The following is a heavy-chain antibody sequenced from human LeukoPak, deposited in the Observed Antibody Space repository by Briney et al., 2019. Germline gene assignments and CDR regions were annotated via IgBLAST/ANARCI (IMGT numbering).Heavy chain of an antibody. D-gene: IGHD3-3*01. V-gene: IGHV3-48*03. CDR3: ARSLYSSRSEWFYYNGLDV. J-gene: IGHJ6*02. CDR2: ITSSGSTK. Sequence: GGSLRLSCAASGFTFSTYEMNWVRQAPGKGLEWLSYITSSGSTKYYADSVKGRFTISRDNARNSLSLQMNSLRAGDTALYYCARSLYSSRSEWFYYNGLDVWGQGTTVTVSS. CDR1: GFTFSTYE.